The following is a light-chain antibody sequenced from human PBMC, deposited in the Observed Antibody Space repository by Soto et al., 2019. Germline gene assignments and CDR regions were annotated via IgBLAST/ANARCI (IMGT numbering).Light chain of an antibody. Sequence: QSVLTQPPSVSGAPGQRVTISCTGSSSNIGAGYDVHWYQQLPGTAPKLLIYGNSNRPWGVPDRFSGSKSGTSASLAITGLQAEDEADYYCPSYDSSLSGFYVFGTGTKVTVL. CDR2: GNS. CDR1: SSNIGAGYD. J-gene: IGLJ1*01. CDR3: PSYDSSLSGFYV. V-gene: IGLV1-40*01.